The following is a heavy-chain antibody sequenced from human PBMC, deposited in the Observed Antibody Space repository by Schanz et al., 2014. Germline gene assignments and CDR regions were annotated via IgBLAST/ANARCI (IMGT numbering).Heavy chain of an antibody. V-gene: IGHV3-21*05. CDR1: GFIFSSYG. J-gene: IGHJ4*01. Sequence: VQLVESGGGVVQPGRSLRLSCAASGFIFSSYGLHWVRQAPGKGLEWVSYISGTTTYTNYADSVKGRFTISRDNAKNSLYLQMNSLRAEDTAVYYCAREQIKAAAGLVDYWGHGTLVTVSS. CDR3: AREQIKAAAGLVDY. CDR2: ISGTTTYT. D-gene: IGHD6-13*01.